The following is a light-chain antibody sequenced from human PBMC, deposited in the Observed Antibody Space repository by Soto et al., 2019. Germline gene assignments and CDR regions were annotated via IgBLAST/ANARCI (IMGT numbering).Light chain of an antibody. V-gene: IGLV1-36*01. J-gene: IGLJ2*01. CDR1: SSNIENNA. CDR2: YDD. CDR3: AAWDDSLNGLV. Sequence: QSVLTQPPSVSEAPRQRVTISCSGSSSNIENNAVNWYQQLPGKAPKLLIYYDDLLPSGVSDRFSGSKSGTSASLAISGLQSEDEADYCCAAWDDSLNGLVFGGGTKLTVL.